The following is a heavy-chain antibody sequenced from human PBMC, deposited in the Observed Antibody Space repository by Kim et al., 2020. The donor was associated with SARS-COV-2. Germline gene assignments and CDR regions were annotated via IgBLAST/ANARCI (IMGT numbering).Heavy chain of an antibody. CDR2: ISSSSTYI. J-gene: IGHJ4*02. Sequence: GGSLRLSCAASGFTFSSYSMNWVRQAPGRGLEWVSSISSSSTYIYYADSVKGRFTISRDNAKNSLYLQMNSLRAEDTAVYYCAGAYSFGGKNFDSWGQGTLVTVSS. D-gene: IGHD5-18*01. V-gene: IGHV3-21*01. CDR1: GFTFSSYS. CDR3: AGAYSFGGKNFDS.